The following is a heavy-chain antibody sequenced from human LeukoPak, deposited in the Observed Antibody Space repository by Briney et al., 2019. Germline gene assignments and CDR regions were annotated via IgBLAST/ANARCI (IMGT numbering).Heavy chain of an antibody. D-gene: IGHD1-14*01. Sequence: GGSLRLSCAASGLTFRSYWMSWVRQAPGKGLEWVANIKQDGSEKYYVDSVKGRLTISRDNAKNSLYLQMNSLRAEDTAVYHCARVEGTTGYYNYYYMDVWGKGTTVTVSS. J-gene: IGHJ6*03. CDR2: IKQDGSEK. CDR3: ARVEGTTGYYNYYYMDV. CDR1: GLTFRSYW. V-gene: IGHV3-7*01.